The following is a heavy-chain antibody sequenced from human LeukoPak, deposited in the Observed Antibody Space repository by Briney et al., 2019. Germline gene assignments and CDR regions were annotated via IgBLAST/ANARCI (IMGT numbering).Heavy chain of an antibody. D-gene: IGHD7-27*01. J-gene: IGHJ3*02. Sequence: GGSLRLSCAASGFTVSSNYMSWVRQAPGRGLEWVSVIYSGGTTYYADSVKGRFTISRDNSKKTLYLQMNSLRAEDTAVYYCARETGDDAFDIWGQGTMVTVSS. CDR2: IYSGGTT. CDR1: GFTVSSNY. CDR3: ARETGDDAFDI. V-gene: IGHV3-66*01.